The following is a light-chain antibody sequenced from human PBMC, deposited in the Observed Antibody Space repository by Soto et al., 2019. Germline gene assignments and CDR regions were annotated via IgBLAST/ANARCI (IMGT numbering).Light chain of an antibody. V-gene: IGKV1-39*01. J-gene: IGKJ1*01. CDR3: QQSYSTPRT. Sequence: DLQMTQSPSTLSASVGDRVTLTCRASQTITTYLNWYQQKPGKAPQLLIYTASSLQTGVPSRFSGSGSGADFTLTISSLQPEDSATYYCQQSYSTPRTFGQGTKVEIK. CDR1: QTITTY. CDR2: TAS.